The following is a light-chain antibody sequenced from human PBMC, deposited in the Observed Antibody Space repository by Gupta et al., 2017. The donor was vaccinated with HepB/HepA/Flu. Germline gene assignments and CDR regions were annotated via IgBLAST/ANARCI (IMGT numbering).Light chain of an antibody. CDR1: SLRSYY. Sequence: SSELTQDPAVSVALGQTARITCQGDSLRSYYASWYQQKPGQAPVLVIYGKNNRPSGIPDRFSGYSSGNTASLTITGAQAEDEADYYCNSRDSSGNRVFGTGTKVTVL. CDR2: GKN. V-gene: IGLV3-19*01. CDR3: NSRDSSGNRV. J-gene: IGLJ1*01.